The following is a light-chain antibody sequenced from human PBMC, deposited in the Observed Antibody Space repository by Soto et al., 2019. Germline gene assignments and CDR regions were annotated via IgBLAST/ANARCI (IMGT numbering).Light chain of an antibody. J-gene: IGLJ1*01. CDR2: EVT. V-gene: IGLV2-14*01. CDR1: SSDIGPYNY. Sequence: SAVTQPASVSVSPAQSITISCIGTSSDIGPYNYVSWYQQHPDKAPKLILYEVTNRPSGASDRFSGSKSGNAAFLTISGLQAEDEADYYCSSYSSSATPYVFGTGTKVTVL. CDR3: SSYSSSATPYV.